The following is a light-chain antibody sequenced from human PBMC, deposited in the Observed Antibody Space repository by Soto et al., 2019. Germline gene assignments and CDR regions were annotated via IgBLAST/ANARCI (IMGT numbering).Light chain of an antibody. Sequence: EIVLTQAPGTLSLSPGEGATLSCRASQSVSNIYLAWYQQKPGQAPRLLMYGTSNRATGIPDRFIGSGSGTDFTLTIINLEPEDFAVYYCQQFGRSPRTFGQGTKVEIK. J-gene: IGKJ1*01. CDR3: QQFGRSPRT. CDR1: QSVSNIY. CDR2: GTS. V-gene: IGKV3-20*01.